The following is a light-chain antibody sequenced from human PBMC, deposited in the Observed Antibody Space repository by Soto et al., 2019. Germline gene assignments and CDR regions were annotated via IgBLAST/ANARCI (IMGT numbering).Light chain of an antibody. J-gene: IGLJ1*01. Sequence: QSALTQPPSVSGAPGQRVTISCTGGSSNIGAGYAVNWYQQLPGTAPKLLVYASSDRPSRVPDRFSGSKSGTSASLAITGPRAGVGANFYCRSSAGSLGVFYVLGWGPKFTVL. CDR2: ASS. CDR3: RSSAGSLGVFYV. V-gene: IGLV1-40*01. CDR1: SSNIGAGYA.